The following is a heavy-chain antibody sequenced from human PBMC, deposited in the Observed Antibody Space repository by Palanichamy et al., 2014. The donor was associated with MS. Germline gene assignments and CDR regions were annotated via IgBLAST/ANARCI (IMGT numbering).Heavy chain of an antibody. D-gene: IGHD6-19*01. CDR3: AREEMKGRGWYYAFDI. CDR2: ISSSGTTT. J-gene: IGHJ3*02. Sequence: EVQLVESGGGLVQPGGSLRLSCAASGFTLSSYEMNWVRQAPGKGLEWVSYISSSGTTTYYADSVKGRFTISRDNAKKSLYLQMNILRAEDTAVYYCAREEMKGRGWYYAFDIWGQGTMVTVSS. V-gene: IGHV3-48*03. CDR1: GFTLSSYE.